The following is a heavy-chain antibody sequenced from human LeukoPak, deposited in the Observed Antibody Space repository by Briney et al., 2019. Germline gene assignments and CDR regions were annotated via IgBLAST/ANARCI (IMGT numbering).Heavy chain of an antibody. CDR1: GFTFSSYG. Sequence: GGSLRLSCGASGFTFSSYGMSWVRQAPGKGLEWVSGINWNGGSTGYADSVKGRFTISRDNAKNSLYLQMNSLRAEDTALYHCARGNLYGSGSYDCWGQGTLVTVSS. D-gene: IGHD3-10*01. CDR2: INWNGGST. V-gene: IGHV3-20*01. CDR3: ARGNLYGSGSYDC. J-gene: IGHJ4*02.